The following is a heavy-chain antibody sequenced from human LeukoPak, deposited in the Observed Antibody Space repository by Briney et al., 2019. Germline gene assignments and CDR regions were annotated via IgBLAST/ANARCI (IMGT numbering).Heavy chain of an antibody. CDR2: IYTSGST. J-gene: IGHJ5*02. V-gene: IGHV4-4*07. Sequence: SETLSLTCTVSGGSISSYYWSWIRQPAGKGLEWIGRIYTSGSTNYNPSLKSRVTMSVDTSKNQFSLKLSSVTAADTAVYYCASLYYYDSSGYYYNWFDPWGQGTLVTVSS. CDR1: GGSISSYY. CDR3: ASLYYYDSSGYYYNWFDP. D-gene: IGHD3-22*01.